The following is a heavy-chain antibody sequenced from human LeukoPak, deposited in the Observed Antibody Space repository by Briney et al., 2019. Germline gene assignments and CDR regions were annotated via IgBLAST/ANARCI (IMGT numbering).Heavy chain of an antibody. CDR3: ARWGLGGGFDI. CDR2: TYYRSKWYN. D-gene: IGHD2-15*01. V-gene: IGHV6-1*01. CDR1: GVNFSTYSMV. J-gene: IGHJ3*02. Sequence: SQTLSLTCAISGVNFSTYSMVWDWIRQSPSRGLEWLGRTYYRSKWYNDYAVPMKIRITIKPDTSKNQFSLQLNSATPEDTAVYYCARWGLGGGFDIWGQGTMVTVSS.